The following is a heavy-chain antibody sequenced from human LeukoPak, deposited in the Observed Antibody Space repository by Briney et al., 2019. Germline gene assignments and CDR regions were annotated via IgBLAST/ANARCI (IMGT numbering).Heavy chain of an antibody. Sequence: PSETLSLTCTVSGGSISSYYWSWIRQPPGKGLEWIGYIYYSGSTNHNPSLKSRVTISVDTSKNQFSLKLSSVTAADTAVYYCARLTGQLRFGWFDPWGQGTLVTVSS. D-gene: IGHD3-3*01. CDR3: ARLTGQLRFGWFDP. J-gene: IGHJ5*02. CDR1: GGSISSYY. CDR2: IYYSGST. V-gene: IGHV4-59*01.